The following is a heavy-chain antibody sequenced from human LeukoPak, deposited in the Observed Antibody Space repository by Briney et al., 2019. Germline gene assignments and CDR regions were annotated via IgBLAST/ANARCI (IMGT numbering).Heavy chain of an antibody. D-gene: IGHD1-26*01. V-gene: IGHV4-31*03. J-gene: IGHJ3*02. Sequence: SETLSLTCTVSGGSISSGGYYWSRIRQHPGKGLEWIGYIYYSGSTYYNPSLKSRVTISVDTSKNQFSLKLSSVTAADTAVYYCARGSGGGSGSYSDAFDIWGQGTMVTVSS. CDR3: ARGSGGGSGSYSDAFDI. CDR1: GGSISSGGYY. CDR2: IYYSGST.